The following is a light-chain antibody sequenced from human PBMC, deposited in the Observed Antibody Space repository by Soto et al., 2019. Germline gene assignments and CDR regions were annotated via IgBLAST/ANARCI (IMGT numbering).Light chain of an antibody. CDR3: CSYAGSYTWV. J-gene: IGLJ3*02. CDR2: DVS. V-gene: IGLV2-11*01. Sequence: QSVLTQPRSLSGSPGQSVTISCTGTSSDVGGYNYVSWYQQHPGKAPELMIYDVSKRPSGVPDRFSGSKSGNTAYLTLSGLQADDEADYYCCSYAGSYTWVFGGGTKLTVL. CDR1: SSDVGGYNY.